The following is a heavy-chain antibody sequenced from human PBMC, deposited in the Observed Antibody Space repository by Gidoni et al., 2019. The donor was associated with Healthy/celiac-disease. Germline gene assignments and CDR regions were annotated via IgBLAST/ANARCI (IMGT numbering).Heavy chain of an antibody. CDR3: ARGGRITIFGVADNWFDP. CDR2: IAYDGSNK. J-gene: IGHJ5*02. D-gene: IGHD3-3*01. Sequence: QVQLVESGGGVVQPGRSLRLSCAASGFPFSSYAMQWVRQAPGKGLEWVAVIAYDGSNKYYADSVKGRFTISRDNSKNTLYLQMNSLRAEDTAVYYCARGGRITIFGVADNWFDPWGQGTLVTVSS. CDR1: GFPFSSYA. V-gene: IGHV3-30-3*01.